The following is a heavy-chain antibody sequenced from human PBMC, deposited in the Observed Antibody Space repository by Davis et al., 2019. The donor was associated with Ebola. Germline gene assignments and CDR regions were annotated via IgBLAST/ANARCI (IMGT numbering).Heavy chain of an antibody. CDR1: GYTFTNYG. CDR2: INPHNGNT. J-gene: IGHJ3*02. V-gene: IGHV1-18*04. CDR3: ARVPGTVVTPGAFDI. D-gene: IGHD4-23*01. Sequence: ASVKVSCKASGYTFTNYGITWVRQAPGQGLEWMGWINPHNGNTNYAQNVQGRVIMTTDTSTSTAYMEVGILRSDDTAVYYCARVPGTVVTPGAFDIWGQGTMVTVSS.